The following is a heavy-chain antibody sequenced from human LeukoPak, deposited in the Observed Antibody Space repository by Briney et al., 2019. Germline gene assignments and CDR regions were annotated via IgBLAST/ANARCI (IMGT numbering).Heavy chain of an antibody. CDR2: IDSSSSYI. D-gene: IGHD6-13*01. Sequence: GGSLRLSCAASGFTFSSCTMNWVRQAPGKGLEWVSCIDSSSSYIYYADSVKGRFTVSRDNAKNSLYLQMNSLRAEDTAVHYCVRVEYSSSWLPFDYWGQGTLVTVSS. J-gene: IGHJ4*02. V-gene: IGHV3-21*01. CDR1: GFTFSSCT. CDR3: VRVEYSSSWLPFDY.